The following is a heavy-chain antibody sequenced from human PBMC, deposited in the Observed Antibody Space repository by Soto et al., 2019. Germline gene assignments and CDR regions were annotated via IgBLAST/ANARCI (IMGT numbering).Heavy chain of an antibody. J-gene: IGHJ5*02. CDR2: IYRTGHT. V-gene: IGHV4-30-2*01. CDR3: ARSIVTPSAMFDH. D-gene: IGHD2-2*01. Sequence: SETLSRTSAMSFGSVHRVGSFWSRIRQKPGKGLEWLAYIYRTGHTIYNPSLNSRATISLDEPNNQFSLHLTSVTAADTAVYYCARSIVTPSAMFDHWGQG. CDR1: FGSVHRVGSF.